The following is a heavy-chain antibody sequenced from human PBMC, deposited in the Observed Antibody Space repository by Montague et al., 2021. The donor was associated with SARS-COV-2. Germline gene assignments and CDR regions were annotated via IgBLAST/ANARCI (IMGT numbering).Heavy chain of an antibody. V-gene: IGHV3-7*01. Sequence: SLSLSCAASGFIFSKYWMSWVRQVPGKGLEWVANIKEDASEKYYVASVKGRFTISRDNAQNSLYLQLNSLRAEDTAVYYCARIPHASWYWYFDYWGQGTLVTVSS. D-gene: IGHD6-13*01. CDR3: ARIPHASWYWYFDY. CDR2: IKEDASEK. J-gene: IGHJ4*02. CDR1: GFIFSKYW.